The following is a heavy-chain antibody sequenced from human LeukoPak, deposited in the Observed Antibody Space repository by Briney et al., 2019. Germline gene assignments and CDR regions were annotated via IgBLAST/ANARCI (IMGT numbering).Heavy chain of an antibody. D-gene: IGHD3-22*01. Sequence: PSETLSLTCTVSGGSISSSSYYWGWIRQPPGKGLEWIGSIYYSGSTYYNPSLKSRVTISVDTSKNQFSLKLSSVTAADTAVYYCARLGILISHPYYYDSSGYYDYWGQGTLVTVSS. CDR3: ARLGILISHPYYYDSSGYYDY. V-gene: IGHV4-39*07. CDR1: GGSISSSSYY. CDR2: IYYSGST. J-gene: IGHJ4*02.